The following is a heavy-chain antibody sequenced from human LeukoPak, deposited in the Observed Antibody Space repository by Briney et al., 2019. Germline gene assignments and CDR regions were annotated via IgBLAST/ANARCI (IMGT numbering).Heavy chain of an antibody. J-gene: IGHJ4*02. Sequence: SETLSLTCAVYGGSFSGYYWSWIRQPPGKGLEWIGEINHSGSTNYNPSLKSRVTISVDTSKNQFSLKLSSVTAADTAVYYCATRKHGSGSFDYWGQGTLVTVSS. CDR3: ATRKHGSGSFDY. V-gene: IGHV4-34*01. CDR2: INHSGST. CDR1: GGSFSGYY. D-gene: IGHD3-10*01.